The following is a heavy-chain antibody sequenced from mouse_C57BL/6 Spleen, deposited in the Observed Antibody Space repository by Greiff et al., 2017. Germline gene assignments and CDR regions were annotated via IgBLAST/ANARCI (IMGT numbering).Heavy chain of an antibody. CDR3: AREVVAIHYYAMDY. Sequence: QVQLKQPGAELVKPGASVKLSCKASGYTFTSYWMHWVKQRPGRGLEWIGRIDPNSGGTKYNEKFKSKATLTVDKPSSTAYMQLSSLTSEDSAVYYCAREVVAIHYYAMDYWGQGTSVTVSS. V-gene: IGHV1-72*01. D-gene: IGHD1-1*01. J-gene: IGHJ4*01. CDR2: IDPNSGGT. CDR1: GYTFTSYW.